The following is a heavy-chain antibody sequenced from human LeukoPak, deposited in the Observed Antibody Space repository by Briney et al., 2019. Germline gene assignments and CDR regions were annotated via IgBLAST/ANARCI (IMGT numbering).Heavy chain of an antibody. CDR3: AKGGGSGSYRSWYYGMDV. CDR2: ISGSGGST. Sequence: GSLRLSCAASGFTFSSYAMSWVRQAPGKGLEWVSAISGSGGSTYYADSVKGRFTISRDNSKNTLYLQMNSLRAEDTAVYYCAKGGGSGSYRSWYYGMDVWGQGTTVTVSS. CDR1: GFTFSSYA. J-gene: IGHJ6*02. D-gene: IGHD3-10*01. V-gene: IGHV3-23*01.